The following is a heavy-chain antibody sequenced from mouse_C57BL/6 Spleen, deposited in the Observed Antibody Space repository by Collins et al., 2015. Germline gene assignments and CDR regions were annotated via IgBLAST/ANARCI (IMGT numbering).Heavy chain of an antibody. CDR3: ARSDYYGYVRY. Sequence: QVQLQQSGPELVKPGASVKISCKASGYSFTSYYIHWVKQRPGQGLEWIGWIFPGSGNTKYNEKFKGKATLTADTSSSTAYMQLSSLTSEDSAVYFCARSDYYGYVRYWGQGTTLTVSS. V-gene: IGHV1-66*01. D-gene: IGHD1-2*01. CDR2: IFPGSGNT. J-gene: IGHJ2*01. CDR1: GYSFTSYY.